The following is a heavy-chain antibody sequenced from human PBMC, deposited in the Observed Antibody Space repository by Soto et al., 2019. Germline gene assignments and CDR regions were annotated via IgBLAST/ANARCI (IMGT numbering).Heavy chain of an antibody. J-gene: IGHJ4*02. D-gene: IGHD2-15*01. CDR3: ARDKCSGGSCWVYFDY. V-gene: IGHV3-7*01. CDR1: GFTFSNYG. Sequence: GGSLRLSCAASGFTFSNYGMTWVRQAPGKGLEWVANIRQDGSKKYYVDSVKGRFTISRDNAKNSLYLQMNSLRAEDTAVYYCARDKCSGGSCWVYFDYWGQGTLVTVSS. CDR2: IRQDGSKK.